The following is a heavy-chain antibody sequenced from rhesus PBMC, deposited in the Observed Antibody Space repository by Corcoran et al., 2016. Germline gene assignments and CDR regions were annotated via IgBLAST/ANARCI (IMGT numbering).Heavy chain of an antibody. D-gene: IGHD4-23*01. Sequence: QVTLKESGPALVKPTQTLTLTCTFSGFSISTRGMGVGWIRQPPGKALEWLALIYWDDDKYYSTSLKSRLTISKDTSKNQVVLTMTNMDPVDTATYYCARSRIEYSNVYFEFWGQGALVTVSS. CDR2: IYWDDDK. V-gene: IGHV2-174*01. CDR1: GFSISTRGMG. CDR3: ARSRIEYSNVYFEF. J-gene: IGHJ1*01.